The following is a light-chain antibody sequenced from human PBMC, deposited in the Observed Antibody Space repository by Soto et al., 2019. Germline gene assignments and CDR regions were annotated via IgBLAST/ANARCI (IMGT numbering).Light chain of an antibody. CDR2: CAS. Sequence: IVLTQSPGPLSLSPGESATLSCRASQSVSPNYLAWYQQRPGQAPRLLIYCASTRATGIPDRCSGSGSGRDFTLTISRLESEDFAVYYCQQCGSSLYTFGQGTKLEIK. CDR3: QQCGSSLYT. V-gene: IGKV3-20*01. CDR1: QSVSPNY. J-gene: IGKJ2*01.